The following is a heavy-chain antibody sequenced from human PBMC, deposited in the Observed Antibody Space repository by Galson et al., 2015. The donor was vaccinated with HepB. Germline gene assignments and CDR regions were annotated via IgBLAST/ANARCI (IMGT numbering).Heavy chain of an antibody. D-gene: IGHD6-13*01. J-gene: IGHJ3*02. Sequence: SVKVSCKASGGTFSSYAISWVRQAPGQGLEWMGGIIPIFGTANYAQKFQGRVTITADESTSTAYMELSSLRSEDTAVYYCAIAAAGTGAFDIWGQGTMVTVSS. CDR3: AIAAAGTGAFDI. V-gene: IGHV1-69*13. CDR2: IIPIFGTA. CDR1: GGTFSSYA.